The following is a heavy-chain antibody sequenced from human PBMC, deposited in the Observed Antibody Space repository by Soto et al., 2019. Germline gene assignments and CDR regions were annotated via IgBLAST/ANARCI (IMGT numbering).Heavy chain of an antibody. D-gene: IGHD2-2*01. V-gene: IGHV6-1*01. CDR3: ARDQCRSTSCYSAGNDY. J-gene: IGHJ4*02. CDR1: GDSVSSNIAA. Sequence: SQTLSLTCAISGDSVSSNIAAWNWVRQSPSRGLEWLGRTKYRSKWYTDYATSVKSRISINPDTSTSTAYMELRSLRSDDTAVYYCARDQCRSTSCYSAGNDYWGQGTLVTVS. CDR2: TKYRSKWYT.